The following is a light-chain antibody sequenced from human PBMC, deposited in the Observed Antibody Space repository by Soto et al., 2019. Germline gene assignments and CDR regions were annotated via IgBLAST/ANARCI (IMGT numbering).Light chain of an antibody. CDR2: DVT. J-gene: IGLJ1*01. CDR3: SSYTSISTYV. CDR1: SSDVGGYNF. Sequence: QSVLTQPASVSGSPGQSITISCTGTSSDVGGYNFVSWYQQHPDKAPKLMIYDVTNRPSGVSNHFSGSKSGNTASLTISGLQAEDKADYYCSSYTSISTYVFGTGTKVTVL. V-gene: IGLV2-14*01.